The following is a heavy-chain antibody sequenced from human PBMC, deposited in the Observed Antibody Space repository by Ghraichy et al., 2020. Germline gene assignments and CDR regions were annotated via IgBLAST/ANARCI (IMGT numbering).Heavy chain of an antibody. CDR2: IRTKPNNYAT. J-gene: IGHJ3*01. CDR1: GFIFSEFA. Sequence: KVSCAASGFIFSEFAMYWVRQAPGKGLECIGCIRTKPNNYATTYAASVKGRFTISRDDSKNTMYLQMKSLKTEDTAVYYCSRPGFGELQNAFDVWGHGTIVTVSS. D-gene: IGHD3-10*01. CDR3: SRPGFGELQNAFDV. V-gene: IGHV3-73*01.